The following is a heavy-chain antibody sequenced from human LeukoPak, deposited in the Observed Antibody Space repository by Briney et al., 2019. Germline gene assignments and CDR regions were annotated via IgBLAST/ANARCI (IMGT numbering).Heavy chain of an antibody. J-gene: IGHJ4*02. D-gene: IGHD3-22*01. V-gene: IGHV4-59*01. Sequence: SETLSLTCSVSGVSMTNDRWTWIRQAPGKGLEWIGYMSDSGQTNYNPSLWSRATVSVDTSKSQCSLRLTSVTSADTAVYYCARITGYFDSGGSYYWGFFDYWGQGSLVTVSS. CDR2: MSDSGQT. CDR1: GVSMTNDR. CDR3: ARITGYFDSGGSYYWGFFDY.